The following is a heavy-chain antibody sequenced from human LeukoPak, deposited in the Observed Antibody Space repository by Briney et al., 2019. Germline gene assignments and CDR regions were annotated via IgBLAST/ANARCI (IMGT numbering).Heavy chain of an antibody. D-gene: IGHD5-18*01. Sequence: SETLSLTCTVSGGSISSYYWSWIRQPPGKGLEWIGYIYYSGSTNYNPSLKSRVTISVDTSKNQFSLKLSSVTAADTAVYYCARRIQPKDAFDIWGQGTMVPVSS. V-gene: IGHV4-59*12. CDR3: ARRIQPKDAFDI. J-gene: IGHJ3*02. CDR2: IYYSGST. CDR1: GGSISSYY.